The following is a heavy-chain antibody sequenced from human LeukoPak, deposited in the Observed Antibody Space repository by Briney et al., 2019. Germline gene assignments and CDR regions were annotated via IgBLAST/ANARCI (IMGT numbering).Heavy chain of an antibody. CDR2: IYYSGST. V-gene: IGHV4-59*01. J-gene: IGHJ4*02. CDR3: AGARTFGGVIFY. D-gene: IGHD3-16*01. Sequence: SETLSLTCTVSGGSISSYYWSWIRQPPGKGLEWIGYIYYSGSTNYNPSLKSRVTISVDTSKNQFSLKLSSVTAADTAVYYCAGARTFGGVIFYWGQGTLVTVSS. CDR1: GGSISSYY.